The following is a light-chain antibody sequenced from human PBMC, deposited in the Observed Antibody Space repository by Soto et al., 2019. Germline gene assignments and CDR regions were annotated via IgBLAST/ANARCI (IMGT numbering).Light chain of an antibody. CDR3: SSYTSTSTDV. V-gene: IGLV2-14*01. CDR1: SSDVGGYNY. J-gene: IGLJ1*01. Sequence: QSALTQPASVSGSPGQSITISCTGTSSDVGGYNYVSWYQQYPGKAPKLMIYHVSNRPSGVSNSFSGSKSGNSASLTISGLQAEDEADYYCSSYTSTSTDVFGTGTKLTVL. CDR2: HVS.